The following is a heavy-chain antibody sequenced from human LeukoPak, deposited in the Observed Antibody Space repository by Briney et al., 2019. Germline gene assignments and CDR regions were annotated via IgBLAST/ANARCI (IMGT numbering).Heavy chain of an antibody. CDR2: IYYSGST. J-gene: IGHJ5*02. CDR1: GGSISSYY. CDR3: ARDNFWSETNWFDP. V-gene: IGHV4-59*01. Sequence: TSSETLSLTCTVSGGSISSYYWSWIRQPPGKGLEWIGYIYYSGSTNYNPSLKSRVTISVDTSKNQFSLKLSSVTAADTAVYYCARDNFWSETNWFDPWGQGTLVTVSS. D-gene: IGHD3-3*01.